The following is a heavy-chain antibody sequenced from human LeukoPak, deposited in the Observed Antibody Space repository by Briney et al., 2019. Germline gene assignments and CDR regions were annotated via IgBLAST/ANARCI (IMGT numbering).Heavy chain of an antibody. D-gene: IGHD3-3*01. J-gene: IGHJ4*02. CDR3: AKDLELRFLEWLRPFDY. Sequence: GXSLRLSCAASGFTFSSYAMSWVRQAPGKGLEWVSAISGSGGSTYYADSVKGRFTISRDNSKNTLYLQMNSLRAEDTAVYYCAKDLELRFLEWLRPFDYWGQGTLVTVSS. V-gene: IGHV3-23*01. CDR1: GFTFSSYA. CDR2: ISGSGGST.